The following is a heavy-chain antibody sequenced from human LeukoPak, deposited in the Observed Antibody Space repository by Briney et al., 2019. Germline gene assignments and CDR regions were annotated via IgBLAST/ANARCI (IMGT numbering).Heavy chain of an antibody. Sequence: ASVKVSCKASGYTFNYYYLYWVRQAPGQGLECLGWINPNSGGTHYAQKFQGRVTMTRGTSITTAYMELRRLTSDDTAIYYCAREGYCSGSNCYSLLEWGQGTLVTVSS. D-gene: IGHD2-15*01. CDR2: INPNSGGT. J-gene: IGHJ4*02. V-gene: IGHV1-2*02. CDR1: GYTFNYYY. CDR3: AREGYCSGSNCYSLLE.